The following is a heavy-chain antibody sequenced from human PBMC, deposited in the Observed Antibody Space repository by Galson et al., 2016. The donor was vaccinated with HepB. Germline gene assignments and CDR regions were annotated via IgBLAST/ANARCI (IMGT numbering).Heavy chain of an antibody. CDR3: ARERNYYGMDV. CDR2: IYYSGST. J-gene: IGHJ6*02. Sequence: LSLTCTVSGGSVSSGGYYWTWIRQPPGKGLEWIGYIYYSGSTKYNPSLKSRDTISVDTSKNQFSLKLSSVTAADTAVYYCARERNYYGMDVWGQGTTVTVSS. CDR1: GGSVSSGGYY. V-gene: IGHV4-61*08.